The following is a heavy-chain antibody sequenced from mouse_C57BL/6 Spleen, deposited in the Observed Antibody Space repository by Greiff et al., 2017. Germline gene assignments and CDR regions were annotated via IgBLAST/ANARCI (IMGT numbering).Heavy chain of an antibody. D-gene: IGHD1-1*01. V-gene: IGHV1-59*01. CDR3: ARTADYYGSSYVAY. J-gene: IGHJ3*01. CDR1: GYTFTSYW. Sequence: VQLQQPGAELVRPGTSVKLSCKASGYTFTSYWMHWVKQRPGQGLEWIGVIDPSDSYTNYNQKFKGKATLTVDTSSSTAYMQLSSLTSEDSAVYYCARTADYYGSSYVAYWGQGTLVTVSA. CDR2: IDPSDSYT.